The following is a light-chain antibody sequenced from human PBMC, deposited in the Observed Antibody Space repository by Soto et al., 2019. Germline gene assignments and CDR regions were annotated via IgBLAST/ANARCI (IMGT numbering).Light chain of an antibody. CDR1: SSDVGGYNY. CDR3: SSYTSSSTLYV. Sequence: QSVLTQPASVSGSPGQSITISCTGTSSDVGGYNYVSWYQQHPGKAPKLMIYDVSNRPSRVSNRFSGSKSGNTASLTISGLQAEDEADYYCSSYTSSSTLYVFGTGTKLTVL. CDR2: DVS. J-gene: IGLJ1*01. V-gene: IGLV2-14*01.